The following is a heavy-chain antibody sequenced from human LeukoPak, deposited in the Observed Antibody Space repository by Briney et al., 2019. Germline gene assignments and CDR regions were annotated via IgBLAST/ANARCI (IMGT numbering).Heavy chain of an antibody. CDR2: IYPGDSDT. Sequence: GESLKISCKGSGYSFTSYWIGWVRKMPGKGLEWMGIIYPGDSDTRYSPSFQGQVTISADKSISTAYLQWSSLKASDTAMYYCARKGYYYDSSGPHNYYYGMDVWGQGTTVTVSS. D-gene: IGHD3-22*01. V-gene: IGHV5-51*01. CDR3: ARKGYYYDSSGPHNYYYGMDV. CDR1: GYSFTSYW. J-gene: IGHJ6*02.